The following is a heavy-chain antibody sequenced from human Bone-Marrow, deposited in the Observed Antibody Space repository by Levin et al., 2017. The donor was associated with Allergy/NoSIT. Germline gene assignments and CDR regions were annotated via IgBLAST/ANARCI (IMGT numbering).Heavy chain of an antibody. CDR1: GFSLRSSGVS. J-gene: IGHJ6*02. CDR3: AHSRGSTTYPFYYYYGMDV. CDR2: IYWDDNK. D-gene: IGHD2/OR15-2a*01. Sequence: SGPTLVKPTQTLTLTCTFSGFSLRSSGVSVAWVRQPPGKALEWLALIYWDDNKRYSPSLRSRITITKDSSKNQVVFTLTNMDPVDTATYYCAHSRGSTTYPFYYYYGMDVWGQGTTVTVSS. V-gene: IGHV2-5*02.